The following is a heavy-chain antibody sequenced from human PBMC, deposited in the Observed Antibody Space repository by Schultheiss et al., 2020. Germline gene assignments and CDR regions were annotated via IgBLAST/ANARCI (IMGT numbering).Heavy chain of an antibody. Sequence: GESLKISCAASGFTFSSYSMNWVRQAPGKGLEWVSSISSSSSYIYYADSVKGRFTISRDNAKNSLYLQMNSLRAEDTAVYYCASSAYCGGDCYSEYFQHWGQGTLVTVSS. D-gene: IGHD2-21*02. V-gene: IGHV3-21*01. CDR1: GFTFSSYS. CDR2: ISSSSSYI. CDR3: ASSAYCGGDCYSEYFQH. J-gene: IGHJ1*01.